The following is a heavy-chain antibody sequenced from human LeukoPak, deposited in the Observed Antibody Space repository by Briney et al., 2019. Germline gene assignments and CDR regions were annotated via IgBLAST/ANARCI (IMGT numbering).Heavy chain of an antibody. Sequence: PGGSLRLSCTASGFTFGDYAMSWIRQPPGKGLEWIGEINHSGSTNYNPSLKSRVTISVDTSKNQFSLKLSSVTAADTAVYYCARGLKPTYYYDSSGYYTFDYWGQGTLATVSS. D-gene: IGHD3-22*01. J-gene: IGHJ4*02. CDR3: ARGLKPTYYYDSSGYYTFDY. CDR2: INHSGST. CDR1: GFTFGDYA. V-gene: IGHV4-34*01.